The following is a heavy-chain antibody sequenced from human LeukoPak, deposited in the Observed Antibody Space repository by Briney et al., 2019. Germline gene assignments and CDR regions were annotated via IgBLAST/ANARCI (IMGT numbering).Heavy chain of an antibody. J-gene: IGHJ4*02. CDR2: IYHSGSA. D-gene: IGHD1-26*01. CDR1: GYSISSGYY. CDR3: ARQTLVGAIY. Sequence: PSETLSLTCAVSGYSISSGYYWGWIRQPPGKGLEWIGSIYHSGSAYYNPSLKSRVTISVDTSKNQFSLKLSSVTAADTAVYYCARQTLVGAIYWGQGTLVTVSS. V-gene: IGHV4-38-2*01.